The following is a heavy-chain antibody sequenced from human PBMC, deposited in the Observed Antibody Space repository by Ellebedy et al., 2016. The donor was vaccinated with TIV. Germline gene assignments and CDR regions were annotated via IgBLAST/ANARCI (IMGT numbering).Heavy chain of an antibody. CDR2: IYYSGRT. CDR1: GAFISDGGYY. V-gene: IGHV4-31*03. J-gene: IGHJ3*01. D-gene: IGHD4-17*01. CDR3: ARDFHDYGVDAFDV. Sequence: SETLSLTCTVSGAFISDGGYYWGWIRQHPGKGLEWIGHIYYSGRTYYSPSLESRVTISVDTSMNQFSLKLTSVTAADTAVYFWARDFHDYGVDAFDVWGRGIMVTVSS.